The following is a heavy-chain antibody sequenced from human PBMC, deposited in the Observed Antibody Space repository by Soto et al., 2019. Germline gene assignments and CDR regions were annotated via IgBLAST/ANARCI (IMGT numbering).Heavy chain of an antibody. V-gene: IGHV3-15*01. CDR3: TQLVTTTKNYYYYYMDV. CDR1: GFTFSNAW. Sequence: GGSLRLSCAASGFTFSNAWMSWVRQAPGKGLEWVGRIKSKTDGGTTDYAAPVKGRFTISRDDSKNTLYLQMNSLKTEDTAVYYCTQLVTTTKNYYYYYMDVWGKGTTVTVSS. CDR2: IKSKTDGGTT. J-gene: IGHJ6*03. D-gene: IGHD4-17*01.